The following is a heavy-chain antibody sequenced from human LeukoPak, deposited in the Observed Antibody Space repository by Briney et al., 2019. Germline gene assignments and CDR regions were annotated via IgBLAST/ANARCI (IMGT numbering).Heavy chain of an antibody. CDR1: GFTFSDYS. Sequence: GGSLRLSCAASGFTFSDYSINWVRQAPGKGLEWVSSISSSSGYIYYADSVKGRFTISRDNAKNSLYPQMNSLRAEDTAVYYCARVLLTVVPAFGYWGQGTLVTVSS. V-gene: IGHV3-21*01. J-gene: IGHJ4*02. CDR2: ISSSSGYI. D-gene: IGHD4-23*01. CDR3: ARVLLTVVPAFGY.